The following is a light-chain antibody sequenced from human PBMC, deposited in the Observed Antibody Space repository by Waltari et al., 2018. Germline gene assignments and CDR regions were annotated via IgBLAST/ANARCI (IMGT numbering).Light chain of an antibody. Sequence: SSELTQDPAVSVALGQTVTITCQGASLRTSYASWSQQKSGQAPILVLFGKNKRPSGIPDRFSGYNSETTTSLTITGAQAEDEADYYCSSRDSSASHVLFAGGTKLTVL. V-gene: IGLV3-19*01. CDR2: GKN. CDR1: SLRTSY. CDR3: SSRDSSASHVL. J-gene: IGLJ2*01.